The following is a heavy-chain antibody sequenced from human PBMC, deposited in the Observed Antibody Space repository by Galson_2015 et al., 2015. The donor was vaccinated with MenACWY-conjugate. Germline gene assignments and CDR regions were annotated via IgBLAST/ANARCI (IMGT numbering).Heavy chain of an antibody. Sequence: AYNGNTNYAQKLQGRVTMTTDTSTSTAYMELRSLRSDDTAVYYCARRYYDILTGYYTLDYWGQGTLVTVSS. V-gene: IGHV1-18*01. CDR2: AYNGNT. J-gene: IGHJ4*02. D-gene: IGHD3-9*01. CDR3: ARRYYDILTGYYTLDY.